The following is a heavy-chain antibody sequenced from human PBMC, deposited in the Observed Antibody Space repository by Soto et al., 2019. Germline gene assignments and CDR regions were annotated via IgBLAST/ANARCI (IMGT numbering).Heavy chain of an antibody. D-gene: IGHD3-16*01. Sequence: GSLRLSCAASGCTFSNAWMSWVRQAPGKGLEWVGRIKSKTDGGTTDYAAPVKGRFTISRDDSKNTLYLQMNSLKTEDTAVYYCTTGDPMDYYYYYGMGVWGQGTTVTVSS. CDR3: TTGDPMDYYYYYGMGV. J-gene: IGHJ6*02. CDR1: GCTFSNAW. V-gene: IGHV3-15*01. CDR2: IKSKTDGGTT.